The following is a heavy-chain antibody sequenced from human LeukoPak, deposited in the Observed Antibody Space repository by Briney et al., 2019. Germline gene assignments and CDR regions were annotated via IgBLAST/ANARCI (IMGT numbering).Heavy chain of an antibody. Sequence: SETLSLTCAVYGGSFSGYYWSWIRQPPGKGLEWIGEINHSGSTNYNPSLKSRVTISVDTSKNQFSLELSSVTAADTAVYYCARLRIQLWLSHYMDVWGKGTTVTVSS. CDR2: INHSGST. CDR3: ARLRIQLWLSHYMDV. CDR1: GGSFSGYY. V-gene: IGHV4-34*01. D-gene: IGHD5-18*01. J-gene: IGHJ6*03.